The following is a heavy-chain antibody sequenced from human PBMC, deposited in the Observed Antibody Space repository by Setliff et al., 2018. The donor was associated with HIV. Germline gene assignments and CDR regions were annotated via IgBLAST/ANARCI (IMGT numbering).Heavy chain of an antibody. J-gene: IGHJ4*01. V-gene: IGHV1-3*01. CDR2: LNAGKGDT. D-gene: IGHD2-8*02. CDR1: GYTFTTYS. Sequence: ASVKVSCKASGYTFTTYSLHWVRQAPGQSLEWMGWLNAGKGDTKYSQKFQDRITITRDTSANTAYMELKNLRSDDTATYFCTRGALLAVFDFDHWGHGTLVTV. CDR3: TRGALLAVFDFDH.